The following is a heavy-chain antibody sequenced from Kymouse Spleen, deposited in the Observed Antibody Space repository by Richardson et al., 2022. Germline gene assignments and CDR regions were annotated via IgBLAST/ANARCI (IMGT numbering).Heavy chain of an antibody. V-gene: IGHV3-7*01. CDR2: IKQDGSEK. CDR3: ARNYYDSSGYSSGGMDV. Sequence: EVQLVESGGGLVQPGGSLRLSCAASGFTFSSYWMSWVRQAPGKGLEWVANIKQDGSEKYYVDSVKGRFTISRDNAKNSLYLQMNSLRAEDTAVYYCARNYYDSSGYSSGGMDVWGQGTTVTVSS. D-gene: IGHD3-22*01. CDR1: GFTFSSYW. J-gene: IGHJ6*02.